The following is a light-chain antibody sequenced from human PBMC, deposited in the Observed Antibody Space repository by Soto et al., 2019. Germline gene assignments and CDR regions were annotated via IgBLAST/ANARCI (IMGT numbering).Light chain of an antibody. CDR3: QQYGSSPLT. V-gene: IGKV3-20*01. CDR1: QSVSSSY. J-gene: IGKJ4*01. Sequence: EIVLTQSPGTLSLSPGERATLSCRASQSVSSSYLVWYQQKPGQAPRLLIYGASSRATGIPDRFSGSGSGTDFTLTISRLEPEDFAEYYCQQYGSSPLTFGGGTKVEIK. CDR2: GAS.